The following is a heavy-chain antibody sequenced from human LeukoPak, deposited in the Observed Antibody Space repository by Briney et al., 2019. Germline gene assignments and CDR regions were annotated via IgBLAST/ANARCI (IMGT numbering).Heavy chain of an antibody. CDR3: ARELPTLHYYYMDV. CDR1: GFTFSSYE. CDR2: ISSSGSTI. Sequence: PGGSLGLSCAASGFTFSSYEMNWVRQAPGKGLEWVSYISSSGSTIYYADSVKGRFTISRDNAKNSLYLQMNSLRAEDTAVYYCARELPTLHYYYMDVWGKGTTVTISS. J-gene: IGHJ6*03. D-gene: IGHD2-15*01. V-gene: IGHV3-48*03.